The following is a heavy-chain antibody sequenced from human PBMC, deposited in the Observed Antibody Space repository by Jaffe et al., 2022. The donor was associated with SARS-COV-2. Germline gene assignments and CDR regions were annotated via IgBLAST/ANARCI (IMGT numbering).Heavy chain of an antibody. D-gene: IGHD6-19*01. CDR1: GDSITSNSFY. J-gene: IGHJ2*01. CDR3: ARMAVFWYFDL. Sequence: QLQLQESGPGLVKPSETLSLTCTVSGDSITSNSFYWGCIRQPPGKGLEWIGSIHYSGNTYYNSSLKSRVSISVDTPKNQFSLKLSSVTAADTAVYYCARMAVFWYFDLWGRGTLVTVSS. CDR2: IHYSGNT. V-gene: IGHV4-39*01.